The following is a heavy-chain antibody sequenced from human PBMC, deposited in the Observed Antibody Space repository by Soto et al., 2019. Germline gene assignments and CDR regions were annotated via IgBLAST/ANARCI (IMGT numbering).Heavy chain of an antibody. CDR2: IYHSGST. J-gene: IGHJ4*02. V-gene: IGHV4-30-2*01. D-gene: IGHD5-12*01. CDR3: AAGGGLPRYY. CDR1: GGSISSGGYS. Sequence: SETLSLTCNVSGGSISSGGYSWSWIRQPPGKGLEWIGYIYHSGSTYYNPSLKSRVTISVDRSKNQFSLKLSSVTAADTAVYYCAAGGGLPRYYWGQGTLVTVSS.